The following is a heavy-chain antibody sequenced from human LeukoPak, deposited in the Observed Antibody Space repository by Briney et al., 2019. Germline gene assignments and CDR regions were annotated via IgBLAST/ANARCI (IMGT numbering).Heavy chain of an antibody. CDR2: ISYDGSNK. Sequence: PGGSLRLSCAASRFTFSNYGMHWVRQAPGKGPEWVAVISYDGSNKYYVDSVKGRFTISRDNSKNSLYLQMNSLRAEDTAVYYCARGARYFDWGRGTLVTVSS. CDR1: RFTFSNYG. J-gene: IGHJ2*01. V-gene: IGHV3-30*03. D-gene: IGHD3-9*01. CDR3: ARGARYFD.